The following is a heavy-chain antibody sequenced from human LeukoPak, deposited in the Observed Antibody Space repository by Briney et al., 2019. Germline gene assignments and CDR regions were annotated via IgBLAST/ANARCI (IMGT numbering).Heavy chain of an antibody. J-gene: IGHJ4*02. CDR3: ARESSSWYYFDY. CDR1: GFTFSDSY. CDR2: ISSSGSTI. D-gene: IGHD6-13*01. Sequence: GGSLRLSCAASGFTFSDSYMSWLRQAPGKGLEWVSYISSSGSTIYYADSLRGRFTISRDNAKNSLYLQMNSLRAEDTAVYYCARESSSWYYFDYWGQGTLVTVSS. V-gene: IGHV3-11*04.